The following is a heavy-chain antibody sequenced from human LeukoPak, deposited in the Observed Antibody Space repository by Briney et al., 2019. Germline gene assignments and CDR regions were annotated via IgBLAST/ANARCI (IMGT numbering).Heavy chain of an antibody. J-gene: IGHJ4*02. Sequence: GGSLRLSCADSGLSFTNAWMSWVRQAPGKGLEWVGRIKSKGDGETTDYAAPVKGRFTMSRDDSKGMLYLYMNSLKTEDTAVYYCTTDLGITMIRGVIVYWGRGTLVTVSS. D-gene: IGHD3-10*01. CDR3: TTDLGITMIRGVIVY. CDR1: GLSFTNAW. V-gene: IGHV3-15*01. CDR2: IKSKGDGETT.